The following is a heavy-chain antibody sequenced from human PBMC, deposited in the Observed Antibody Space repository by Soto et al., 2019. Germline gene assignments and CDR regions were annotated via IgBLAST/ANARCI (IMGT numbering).Heavy chain of an antibody. CDR3: AGGARWNGYNRRIDY. Sequence: QVQLVQSGAEVKKPGASVKVSCKASGYTFTSYGISWVRQAPGQGLEWMGWISAYNGNTNYAQKLQGRVTMTTDTSRSTAYMEVRSLRSDDTAVYYCAGGARWNGYNRRIDYWGQGTLVTVSS. CDR1: GYTFTSYG. V-gene: IGHV1-18*01. J-gene: IGHJ4*02. D-gene: IGHD5-12*01. CDR2: ISAYNGNT.